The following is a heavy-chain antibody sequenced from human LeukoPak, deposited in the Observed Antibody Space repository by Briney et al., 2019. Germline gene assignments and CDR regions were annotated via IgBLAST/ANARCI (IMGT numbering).Heavy chain of an antibody. V-gene: IGHV1-24*01. D-gene: IGHD3-3*01. CDR1: GYTLTELS. J-gene: IGHJ3*02. CDR2: FDPEDGET. Sequence: ASVKVSCKVSGYTLTELSMHWVRQAPGKGLEWMGGFDPEDGETIYAQKFQGRVTMTRDTSTSTVYMELSSLRSEDTAVYCCARVGIYDFWSGYYEDAFDIWGQGTMVTVSS. CDR3: ARVGIYDFWSGYYEDAFDI.